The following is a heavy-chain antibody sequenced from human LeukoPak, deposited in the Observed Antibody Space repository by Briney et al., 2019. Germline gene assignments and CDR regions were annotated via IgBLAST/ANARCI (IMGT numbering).Heavy chain of an antibody. CDR3: AKGAVQLWSWWYFDY. J-gene: IGHJ4*02. CDR1: GFTFSSYG. CDR2: ISGSGGST. Sequence: GGSLRLSCAASGFTFSSYGMSWVRQAPGKGLEWVSAISGSGGSTYYADSVKGRFTISRDNSKNTLYLQMNSLRAEDTAVYYCAKGAVQLWSWWYFDYWGQGTLVIVSS. V-gene: IGHV3-23*01. D-gene: IGHD5-18*01.